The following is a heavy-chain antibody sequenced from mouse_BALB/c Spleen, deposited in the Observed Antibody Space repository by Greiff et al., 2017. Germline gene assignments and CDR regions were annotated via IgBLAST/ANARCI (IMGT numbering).Heavy chain of an antibody. Sequence: VKLMESAAELARPGASVKMSCKASGYTFTSYTMHWVKQRPGQGLEWIGYINPSSGYTEYNQKFKDKTTLTADKSSSTAYMQLSSLTSEDSAVYYCADGSYWYFDVWGAGTTVTVSS. CDR2: INPSSGYT. CDR3: ADGSYWYFDV. V-gene: IGHV1-4*02. J-gene: IGHJ1*01. CDR1: GYTFTSYT.